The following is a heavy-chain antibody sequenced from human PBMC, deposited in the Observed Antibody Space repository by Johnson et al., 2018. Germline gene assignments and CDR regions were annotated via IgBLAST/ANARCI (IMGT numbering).Heavy chain of an antibody. D-gene: IGHD6-19*01. CDR3: ARAADSSGWYFGAFDI. J-gene: IGHJ3*02. Sequence: VHLVESGGGLVQPGRSLRLPCAASGFTFDDYAMHWVRHAPGKGLEWFSGISWDSGNIGYADSVQGRFTIPRDTAKSSLVLQMNSLTAEDTALYYCARAADSSGWYFGAFDIWGQGTMVTVSS. V-gene: IGHV3-9*01. CDR1: GFTFDDYA. CDR2: ISWDSGNI.